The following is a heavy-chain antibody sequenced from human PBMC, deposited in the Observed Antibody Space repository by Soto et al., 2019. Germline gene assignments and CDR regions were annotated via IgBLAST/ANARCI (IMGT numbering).Heavy chain of an antibody. CDR1: GFTFNDYG. J-gene: IGHJ3*02. CDR2: VRDDGSKT. Sequence: QVQMVESGGGVVQPGRSLRLSCAAYGFTFNDYGMHWVRQAPAKGPEWVALVRDDGSKTYYADSVRGRFTISRDNSKNTLYLQMNSLRAEDTAVYYCATSTATDAFDIWGQGTMVTVSS. V-gene: IGHV3-33*01. CDR3: ATSTATDAFDI.